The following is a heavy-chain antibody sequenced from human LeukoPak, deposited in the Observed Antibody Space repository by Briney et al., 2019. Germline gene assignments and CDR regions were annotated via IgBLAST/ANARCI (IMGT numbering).Heavy chain of an antibody. CDR3: AKSQSYQIYYYTIDV. J-gene: IGHJ6*02. CDR2: VSNDGSNE. D-gene: IGHD1-26*01. CDR1: GFTFSTFG. V-gene: IGHV3-30*18. Sequence: PGGSLRLSCAASGFTFSTFGMHWVRQVPGKGLEWVAVVSNDGSNEYSADSVKGRFTISRDNSKNTLYLQMNSLRAEDTAVYYCAKSQSYQIYYYTIDVRGQGTTVTVSS.